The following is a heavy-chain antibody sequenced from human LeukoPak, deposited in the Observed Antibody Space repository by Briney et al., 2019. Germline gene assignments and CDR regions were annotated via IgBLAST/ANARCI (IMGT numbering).Heavy chain of an antibody. CDR1: GFTFSSYT. J-gene: IGHJ4*02. Sequence: GGSLRLSCVASGFTFSSYTMGWVRQAPGKGLEWVSTISSSSTYIYYGDSVRGRFTTSRENVDYSLYLHMNTLRAEDTGVYYCARVANYYGSGSYDYWGQGTLVTVSS. CDR2: ISSSSTYI. CDR3: ARVANYYGSGSYDY. V-gene: IGHV3-21*06. D-gene: IGHD3-10*01.